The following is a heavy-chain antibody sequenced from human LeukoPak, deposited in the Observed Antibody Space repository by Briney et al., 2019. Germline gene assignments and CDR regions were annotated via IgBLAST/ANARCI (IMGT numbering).Heavy chain of an antibody. CDR3: ARAHSGSTLDYYYYYYMDV. CDR2: SYTSGST. J-gene: IGHJ6*03. Sequence: SQTLSLTCTVSGGSISSGSYYWSWIRQPAGKGLEWIGRSYTSGSTNYNPSLKSRVTISVDTSKNQFSLKLSSVTAADTAVYYCARAHSGSTLDYYYYYYMDVWGKGTTVTVSS. V-gene: IGHV4-61*02. D-gene: IGHD1-26*01. CDR1: GGSISSGSYY.